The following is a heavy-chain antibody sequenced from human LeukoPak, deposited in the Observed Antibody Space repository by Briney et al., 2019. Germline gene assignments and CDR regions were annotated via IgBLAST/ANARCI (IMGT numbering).Heavy chain of an antibody. D-gene: IGHD2-15*01. Sequence: GRSLRLSCAASGFTFSSSWMHWVRQVPGKGLVWVSQINTDGSNTNYADSVKGRFTISRDNARKTLWLQMNSLRAEDTAVYYCAGDMCSGGTCYFDYWGQGTLVTVSS. J-gene: IGHJ4*02. CDR1: GFTFSSSW. V-gene: IGHV3-74*01. CDR3: AGDMCSGGTCYFDY. CDR2: INTDGSNT.